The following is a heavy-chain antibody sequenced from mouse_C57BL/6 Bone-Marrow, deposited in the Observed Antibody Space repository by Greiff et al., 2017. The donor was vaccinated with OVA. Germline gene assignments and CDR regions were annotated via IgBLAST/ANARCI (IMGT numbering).Heavy chain of an antibody. J-gene: IGHJ4*01. Sequence: VQLQQPGAELVKPGASVKMSCKASGYTFTSYWITWVKQRPGQGLEWIGDIYPGSGSTNYNEKFKSKATLTVATSSSTAYMQLSSLTSEDSAVYYCARSRYSNYTGAMDYWGQGTSVTVSS. D-gene: IGHD2-5*01. CDR1: GYTFTSYW. CDR2: IYPGSGST. CDR3: ARSRYSNYTGAMDY. V-gene: IGHV1-55*01.